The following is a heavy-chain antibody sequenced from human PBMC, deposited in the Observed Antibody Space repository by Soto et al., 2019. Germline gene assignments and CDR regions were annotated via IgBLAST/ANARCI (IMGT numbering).Heavy chain of an antibody. Sequence: GGSLRLSCAASGFTFSNAWMSWVRQAPGKGLEWVGRIKSKTDGGTTDYAAPVKGRFTISRDDSKNTLYLQMNSLKTEDTAVYYCTTESRRRSIQLWFVLGNDAFDIWGQGTMVTVSS. V-gene: IGHV3-15*01. J-gene: IGHJ3*02. CDR2: IKSKTDGGTT. CDR1: GFTFSNAW. D-gene: IGHD5-18*01. CDR3: TTESRRRSIQLWFVLGNDAFDI.